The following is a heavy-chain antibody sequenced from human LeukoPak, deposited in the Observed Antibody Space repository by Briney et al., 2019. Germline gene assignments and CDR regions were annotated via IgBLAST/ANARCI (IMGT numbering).Heavy chain of an antibody. Sequence: GGSLRLSCAASGFTVSSNYMSWVRQAPGKGLEWVSVIYSGGSTYYADSVKGRFTISRDNSKNTLYLQMNSLRAEDAAVYCCARGLNVVVPAAMNYFDYWGQGTLVTVSS. J-gene: IGHJ4*02. V-gene: IGHV3-66*01. CDR2: IYSGGST. CDR3: ARGLNVVVPAAMNYFDY. D-gene: IGHD2-2*01. CDR1: GFTVSSNY.